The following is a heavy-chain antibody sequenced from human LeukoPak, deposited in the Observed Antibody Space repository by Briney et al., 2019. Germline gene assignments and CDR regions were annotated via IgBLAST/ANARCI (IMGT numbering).Heavy chain of an antibody. D-gene: IGHD6-19*01. CDR1: GYSCPNYW. V-gene: IGHV5-51*01. J-gene: IGHJ5*02. Sequence: GESLKISRKGSGYSCPNYWIGWVRQMPGKGLEWRGIIYPGDSDTRYSPSFQGQVTISADKSISTAYLQWSSLKASDTAMYYCARRGPSSGRDNWFDPWGQGTLVTVSS. CDR2: IYPGDSDT. CDR3: ARRGPSSGRDNWFDP.